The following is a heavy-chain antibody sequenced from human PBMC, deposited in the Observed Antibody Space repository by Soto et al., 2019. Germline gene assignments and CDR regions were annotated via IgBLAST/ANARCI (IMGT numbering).Heavy chain of an antibody. J-gene: IGHJ6*02. D-gene: IGHD1-1*01. Sequence: GESLKISCAVSGFTFSSDEMNWVRQAPGKGLEWISYISSGGTTIYYADSVKGRFTISRDDAKNSLYLQMNTLRAEDTAVYYCAREGYLYGMDVWGQGTTVTVSS. V-gene: IGHV3-48*03. CDR3: AREGYLYGMDV. CDR2: ISSGGTTI. CDR1: GFTFSSDE.